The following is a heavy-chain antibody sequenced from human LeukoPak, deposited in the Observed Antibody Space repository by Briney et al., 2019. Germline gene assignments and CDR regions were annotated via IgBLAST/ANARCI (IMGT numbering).Heavy chain of an antibody. CDR2: IYSSGST. D-gene: IGHD3-22*01. V-gene: IGHV3-66*01. CDR3: ARLPKGLYHYDSSGYYYFDY. J-gene: IGHJ4*02. Sequence: PGGSLRLSCAASGFTVSSNYMSWVRQAPGRGLEWVSIIYSSGSTYYTDSVKGRFTISGDNSKNTLYLQMNSLRAEDTAVYYCARLPKGLYHYDSSGYYYFDYWGRGVLVTVSS. CDR1: GFTVSSNY.